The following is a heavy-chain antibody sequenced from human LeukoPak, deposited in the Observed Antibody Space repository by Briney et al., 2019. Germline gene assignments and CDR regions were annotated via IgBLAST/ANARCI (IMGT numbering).Heavy chain of an antibody. CDR2: ITDSGSGT. D-gene: IGHD1-7*01. V-gene: IGHV3-23*01. CDR1: GVTFSSYE. J-gene: IGHJ4*02. CDR3: AKRPYIGGAASARNYYYFDY. Sequence: GGSLRVSPADSGVTFSSYEMRCVRLAPGKGMQWVSSITDSGSGTYYADSVKGRFTISRDNSKNTLYLQMNSLRAEDTAVYYCAKRPYIGGAASARNYYYFDYWGQGTLVTVSS.